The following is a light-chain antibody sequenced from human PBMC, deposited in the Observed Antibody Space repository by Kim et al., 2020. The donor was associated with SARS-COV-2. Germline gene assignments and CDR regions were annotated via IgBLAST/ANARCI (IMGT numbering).Light chain of an antibody. V-gene: IGKV3-20*01. Sequence: EIVLTQSPGTLSLSPGERATLSCRASQSVGSISLAWYQQKPGQAPRLLIYNASNRANGIPDRFSGSGSGTEFTLTISRLEPADFAVYYCHHYVTFGGGTKVDIK. J-gene: IGKJ4*01. CDR1: QSVGSIS. CDR2: NAS. CDR3: HHYVT.